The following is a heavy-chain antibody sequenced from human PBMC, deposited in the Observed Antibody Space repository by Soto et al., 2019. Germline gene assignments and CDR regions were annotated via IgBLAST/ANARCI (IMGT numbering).Heavy chain of an antibody. J-gene: IGHJ6*02. CDR2: IWYDGSNK. V-gene: IGHV3-33*01. CDR3: AREKLLWFGPPTHGYYYGMDV. CDR1: GFTFSSYG. D-gene: IGHD3-10*01. Sequence: VQLVESGGGVVQPGRSLRLSCAASGFTFSSYGMHWVRQAPGKGLEWVAVIWYDGSNKYYADSVKGRFTISRDNSKNTLYLQMNSLRAEDTAVYYCAREKLLWFGPPTHGYYYGMDVWGQGTTVTVSS.